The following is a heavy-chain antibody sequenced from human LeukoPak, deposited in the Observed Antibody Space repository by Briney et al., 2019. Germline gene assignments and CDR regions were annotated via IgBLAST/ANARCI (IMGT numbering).Heavy chain of an antibody. Sequence: SVKVSCKASGGTFSRYAISWVRQAPGQWLEWMGRIIPILGIANYAQKFQGRVTITADKSTSTAYMELSSLRSEDTAVYYCARGGIAATTDAFDIWGQGTMVTVSS. CDR2: IIPILGIA. J-gene: IGHJ3*02. CDR3: ARGGIAATTDAFDI. D-gene: IGHD6-13*01. CDR1: GGTFSRYA. V-gene: IGHV1-69*04.